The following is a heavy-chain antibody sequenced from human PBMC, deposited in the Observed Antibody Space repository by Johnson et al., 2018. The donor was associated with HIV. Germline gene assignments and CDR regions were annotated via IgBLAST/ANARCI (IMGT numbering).Heavy chain of an antibody. CDR3: ARTRQGAFDI. Sequence: QVQLVESGGGVVQPGKSLTLSCVGSGLSFSNFGIHWVRQAPGKGPEWVAFIRYDGSNKYYADSVKGRFTISRDNSKNTLYLQMNSLRAEDTAVYYCARTRQGAFDIWGQGTMVTVSS. V-gene: IGHV3-33*08. J-gene: IGHJ3*02. CDR1: GLSFSNFG. CDR2: IRYDGSNK.